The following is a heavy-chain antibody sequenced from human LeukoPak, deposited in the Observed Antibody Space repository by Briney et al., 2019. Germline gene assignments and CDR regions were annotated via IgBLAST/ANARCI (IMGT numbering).Heavy chain of an antibody. V-gene: IGHV1-2*02. CDR2: INPNSGGT. J-gene: IGHJ4*02. D-gene: IGHD5-24*01. CDR3: ARVSDGYNPEFDY. Sequence: ASVKVSCTASGYTFTVYYMHWVRQAPGQGLEWMGWINPNSGGTNYAQKFQGRVTMTRDTSISTAYMELSRLRSDDTAVYYCARVSDGYNPEFDYWGQGTLVTVSS. CDR1: GYTFTVYY.